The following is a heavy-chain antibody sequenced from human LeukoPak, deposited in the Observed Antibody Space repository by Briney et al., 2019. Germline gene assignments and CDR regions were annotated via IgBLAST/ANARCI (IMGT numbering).Heavy chain of an antibody. D-gene: IGHD3-9*01. V-gene: IGHV4-30-4*01. CDR2: IYYSGST. CDR1: GGSISSGDYY. CDR3: ARAPQLRLAHYFDY. Sequence: SETLSLTCTVSGGSISSGDYYRSWIRQPPGKGLEWIGYIYYSGSTYYNPSLKSRVTISVDTSKNQFSLKLSSVTAADTAVYYCARAPQLRLAHYFDYWGQGTLVTVSS. J-gene: IGHJ4*02.